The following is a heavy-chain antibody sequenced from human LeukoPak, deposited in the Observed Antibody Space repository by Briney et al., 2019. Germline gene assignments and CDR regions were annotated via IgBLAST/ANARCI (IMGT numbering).Heavy chain of an antibody. CDR2: ISGSGGST. CDR3: AKDQGPIAVAGEDFDY. D-gene: IGHD6-19*01. J-gene: IGHJ4*02. CDR1: GFTFSSYA. Sequence: GGSPRLSCAASGFTFSSYAMSWVRQAPGKGLEWVSAISGSGGSTYYADSVKGRFTISRDNSKNTLYLQMNSLRAEDTAVYYCAKDQGPIAVAGEDFDYWGQGTLVTVSS. V-gene: IGHV3-23*01.